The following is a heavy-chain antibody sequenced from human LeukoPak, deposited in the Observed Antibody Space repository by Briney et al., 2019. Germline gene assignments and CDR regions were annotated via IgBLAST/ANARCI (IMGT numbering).Heavy chain of an antibody. CDR3: ATLVAAAGSYFDP. CDR1: GYTLTELS. D-gene: IGHD6-13*01. CDR2: FNPEDGET. V-gene: IGHV1-24*01. J-gene: IGHJ5*02. Sequence: ASVKVSCKVSGYTLTELSMHWVRQAPGKGLEWMGGFNPEDGETIYAQKFQGRVTMTEDTSTDTAYMELSSLRSEDTAVYYCATLVAAAGSYFDPWGQGTLVTVSS.